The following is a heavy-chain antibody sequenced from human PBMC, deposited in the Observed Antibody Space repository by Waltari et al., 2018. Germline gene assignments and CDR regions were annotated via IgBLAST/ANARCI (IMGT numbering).Heavy chain of an antibody. CDR1: GGSFSGYY. Sequence: QVQLQQWGAGLLKPSETLSLTCAVYGGSFSGYYWSWVRQPPGTGLESMGQIINHGRTTAKHSLKSQIKKTVGTASDEFSLKLSSVTAADTAVYYFAGARQSGWGGYSQGDYCDYWGQGTLVTVSS. D-gene: IGHD3-16*01. V-gene: IGHV4-34*12. J-gene: IGHJ4*02. CDR2: IINHGRT. CDR3: AGARQSGWGGYSQGDYCDY.